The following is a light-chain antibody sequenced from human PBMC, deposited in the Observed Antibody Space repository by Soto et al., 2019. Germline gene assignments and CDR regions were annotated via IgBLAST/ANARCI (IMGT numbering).Light chain of an antibody. CDR1: QDIGTW. CDR2: RAS. CDR3: QQYNNYPYT. J-gene: IGKJ5*01. V-gene: IGKV1-5*03. Sequence: DTPMNQSLSTLSATVEDRVTIPCRASQDIGTWLAWYQQKPEKAPKVLIYRASHLESGVPSRFSASGSGTEFTLTISSLQPDDFATYYCQQYNNYPYTLGHGTLLEI.